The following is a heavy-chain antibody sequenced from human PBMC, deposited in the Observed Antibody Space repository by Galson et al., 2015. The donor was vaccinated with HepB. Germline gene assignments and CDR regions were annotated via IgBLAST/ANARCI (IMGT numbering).Heavy chain of an antibody. Sequence: SLRLSCAASGFTFSGSAMHWVRQASGKGLEWVGRIRSKANSYATAYAASVKGRFTISRDDSKNTAYLQMNSLKTEDTAVYYCAKETSYYYDSSVFDYWGQGTLVTVSS. CDR1: GFTFSGSA. J-gene: IGHJ4*02. CDR3: AKETSYYYDSSVFDY. D-gene: IGHD3-22*01. CDR2: IRSKANSYAT. V-gene: IGHV3-73*01.